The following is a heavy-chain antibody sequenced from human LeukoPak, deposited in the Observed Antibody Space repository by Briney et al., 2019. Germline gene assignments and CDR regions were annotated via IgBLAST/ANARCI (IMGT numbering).Heavy chain of an antibody. Sequence: GASVKASCKSSGYTFTGYYIHWVRQAPGQGLEWMGWINPNSGDTKYAQKFQGRVTVTRDKSISTAYMELSRLTSDDTAVYYCARGYDSGGYYLPDHWGQGTLVTVSS. D-gene: IGHD3-22*01. CDR3: ARGYDSGGYYLPDH. CDR1: GYTFTGYY. CDR2: INPNSGDT. J-gene: IGHJ4*02. V-gene: IGHV1-2*02.